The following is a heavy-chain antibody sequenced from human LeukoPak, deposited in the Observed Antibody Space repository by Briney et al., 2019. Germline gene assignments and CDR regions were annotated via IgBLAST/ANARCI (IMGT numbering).Heavy chain of an antibody. Sequence: ASVKVSCKASGYTFTSYAMHWVRQAPGQGLEWMGIINPSGGSTSYAQKFQGRVTMTRDTSTSTVYMELSSLRSEDTAVYYCARDSFLQQDTAMVTSFHYWGQGTLVTVSS. CDR2: INPSGGST. CDR1: GYTFTSYA. J-gene: IGHJ4*02. D-gene: IGHD5-18*01. CDR3: ARDSFLQQDTAMVTSFHY. V-gene: IGHV1-46*01.